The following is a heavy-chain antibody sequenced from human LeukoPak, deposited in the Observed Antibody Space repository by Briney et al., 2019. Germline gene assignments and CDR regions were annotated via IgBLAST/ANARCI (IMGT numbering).Heavy chain of an antibody. CDR1: GGSINSGNYY. Sequence: SETLSLTCTVSGGSINSGNYYWSWIRQPAGKGLEWIVRMYTSGSTNYKPSLKSRVSISVDTSKNQFSLKLTSVTAAETAVYYCARYLGYCSGGSCLQWAFDIWGQGTMVTVSS. CDR2: MYTSGST. CDR3: ARYLGYCSGGSCLQWAFDI. V-gene: IGHV4-61*02. J-gene: IGHJ3*02. D-gene: IGHD2-15*01.